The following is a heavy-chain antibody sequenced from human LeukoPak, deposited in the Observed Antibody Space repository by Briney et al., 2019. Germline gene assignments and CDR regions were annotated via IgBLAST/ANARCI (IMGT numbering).Heavy chain of an antibody. Sequence: ASVKVSCKASGYIFTSYYMHWVRQAPGQGLEWLGIINPSGGSTSYAQKFQGRVTMTRDTSTSTVYMELSSLRSEDTAVYYCAKDLAYGSGSYYPWGQGTLVTVSS. J-gene: IGHJ5*02. CDR1: GYIFTSYY. CDR2: INPSGGST. V-gene: IGHV1-46*01. CDR3: AKDLAYGSGSYYP. D-gene: IGHD3-10*01.